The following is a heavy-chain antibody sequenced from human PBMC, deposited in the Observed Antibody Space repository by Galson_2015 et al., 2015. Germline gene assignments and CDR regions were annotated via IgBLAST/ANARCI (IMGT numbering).Heavy chain of an antibody. V-gene: IGHV3-23*01. J-gene: IGHJ6*02. CDR3: AKDWWTSCQAHYYYYYGMDV. CDR1: GFTFSSYA. CDR2: ISGSGGST. D-gene: IGHD2-2*01. Sequence: SLRLSCAASGFTFSSYAMSWVRQAPGKGLEWVSAISGSGGSTYYADSVKGRFTISRDNSKNTLYLQMNSLRAEDTAVYYCAKDWWTSCQAHYYYYYGMDVWGQGTTVTVAS.